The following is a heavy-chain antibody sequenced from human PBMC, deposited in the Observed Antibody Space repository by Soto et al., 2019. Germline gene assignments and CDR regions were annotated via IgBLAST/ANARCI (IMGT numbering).Heavy chain of an antibody. CDR1: GFTFGFST. J-gene: IGHJ4*02. D-gene: IGHD2-21*02. CDR3: ARTYCGGDCSFFDH. CDR2: IRGKAYSGIT. Sequence: QPVGSLRLSCAASGFTFGFSTMSWFRQAPGKGLEWVGFIRGKAYSGITEYAASVTGRFTISRDDSKSIAYLQLHSLTTEDTAVYYCARTYCGGDCSFFDHWGQGTLVTVSS. V-gene: IGHV3-49*03.